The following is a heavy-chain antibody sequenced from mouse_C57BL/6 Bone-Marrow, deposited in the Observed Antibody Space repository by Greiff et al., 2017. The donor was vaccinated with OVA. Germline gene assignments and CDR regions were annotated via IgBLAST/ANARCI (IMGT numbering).Heavy chain of an antibody. J-gene: IGHJ2*01. Sequence: VQLVESGPELVKPGASVKISCKASGYSFTSYYIHWVKQRPGQGLEWIGWIYPGSGNTKYNEKFKGKATLTADTSSSTAYMQLSSLTSEDSAVYYCARGSHYYGSLDYWGQGTTLTVSS. D-gene: IGHD1-1*01. CDR1: GYSFTSYY. CDR2: IYPGSGNT. V-gene: IGHV1-66*01. CDR3: ARGSHYYGSLDY.